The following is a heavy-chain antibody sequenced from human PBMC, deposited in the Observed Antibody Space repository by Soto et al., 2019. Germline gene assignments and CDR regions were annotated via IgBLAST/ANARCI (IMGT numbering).Heavy chain of an antibody. V-gene: IGHV4-39*01. CDR3: ARQGYSADVVVPAAIPVYFDY. CDR2: IYYSGST. D-gene: IGHD2-2*02. Sequence: KSSETLSLTCTVSGGSISSSSYYWGWIRQPPGKGLEWIGSIYYSGSTYYNPSLKSRVTISVDTSKNQFSLKLSSVTAADTAVYYCARQGYSADVVVPAAIPVYFDYWGQGTLVTVSS. CDR1: GGSISSSSYY. J-gene: IGHJ4*02.